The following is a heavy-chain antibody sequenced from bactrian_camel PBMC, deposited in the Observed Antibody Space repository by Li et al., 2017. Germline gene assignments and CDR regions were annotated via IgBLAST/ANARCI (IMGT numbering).Heavy chain of an antibody. CDR1: GLTYGSYC. CDR3: AAEGALYRGDRCYEPYNY. CDR2: IGDDGST. D-gene: IGHD2*01. Sequence: VQLVESGGGSVQAGGSLRPSCTDSGLTYGSYCLGWFRQAVGKEREGVAAIGDDGSTVYVDSVKGRSTISKDDARNTVTLQMNNLRPDDTAMYYCAAEGALYRGDRCYEPYNYWGQGTQVTVS. V-gene: IGHV3S55*01. J-gene: IGHJ4*01.